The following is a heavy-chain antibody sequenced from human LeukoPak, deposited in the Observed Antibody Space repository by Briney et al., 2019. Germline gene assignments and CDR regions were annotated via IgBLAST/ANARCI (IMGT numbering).Heavy chain of an antibody. Sequence: GGSLRLSCAASGFTFDDYGMSWLRQAPGKGLEWVSGINWNGGSTGYADSVKGRFTISRDNAKNSLYLQMNSLRAEDTALYYCARMAAYYYDSSGHLNYFDYWGQGTLVTVSS. CDR1: GFTFDDYG. CDR3: ARMAAYYYDSSGHLNYFDY. V-gene: IGHV3-20*04. CDR2: INWNGGST. D-gene: IGHD3-22*01. J-gene: IGHJ4*02.